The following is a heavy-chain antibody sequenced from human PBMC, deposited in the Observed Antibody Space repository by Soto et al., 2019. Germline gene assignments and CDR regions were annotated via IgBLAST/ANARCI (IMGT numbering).Heavy chain of an antibody. J-gene: IGHJ6*02. Sequence: GGSLRLSCAASGFTFSSYAMSWVRQAPGKWLEWVSAISGSGGSTYYADSVKGRFTISRDNSKNTLYLQMNSLRAEDTAVYYCAKDTNYDSSGYYYGPSVYYYYGMDVWGQGXTVTVYS. CDR1: GFTFSSYA. CDR3: AKDTNYDSSGYYYGPSVYYYYGMDV. D-gene: IGHD3-22*01. CDR2: ISGSGGST. V-gene: IGHV3-23*01.